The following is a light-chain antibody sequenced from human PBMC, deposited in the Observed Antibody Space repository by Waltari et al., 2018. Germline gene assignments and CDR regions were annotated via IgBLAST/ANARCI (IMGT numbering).Light chain of an antibody. CDR1: QSLLHSNGNNC. CDR2: LGS. CDR3: QQYYGTPLT. Sequence: DIVMTQSPLSLPVTPGEPASMSCRSSQSLLHSNGNNCLDWYLQKPGQSPQLLIFLGSTRASGVPDRFSGSGSGTDFTLKISRVEAEDVGVYYCQQYYGTPLTFGGGTRVEIK. J-gene: IGKJ4*01. V-gene: IGKV2-28*01.